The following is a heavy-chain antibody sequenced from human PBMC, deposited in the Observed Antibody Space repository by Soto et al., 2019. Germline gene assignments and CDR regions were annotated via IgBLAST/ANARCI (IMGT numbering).Heavy chain of an antibody. Sequence: GGSLRLSCAASGFTFSSYGMHWVRQAPGKGLEWVAVIWYDGSNKYYADSVKGRFTISRDNSKNTLYLQMNSLRAEDTAVYYCARDWDSCSSTSCYLFPLGMHVWGQGTTVTVSS. CDR1: GFTFSSYG. D-gene: IGHD2-2*01. J-gene: IGHJ6*02. CDR3: ARDWDSCSSTSCYLFPLGMHV. CDR2: IWYDGSNK. V-gene: IGHV3-33*01.